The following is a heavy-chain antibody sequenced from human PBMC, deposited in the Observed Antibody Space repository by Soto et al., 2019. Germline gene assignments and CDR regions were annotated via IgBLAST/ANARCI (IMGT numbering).Heavy chain of an antibody. J-gene: IGHJ5*02. Sequence: GGSLRLSCAASGFTFSSYAMSWVRQAPGKGLEWVSAISGSGGSTYYADSVKGRFTISRDNSKNTLYLQMNSLRAEDTAVYYCAKARGCSGGSCYSSSWLDPWGQGTMVTVYS. CDR1: GFTFSSYA. D-gene: IGHD2-15*01. CDR2: ISGSGGST. V-gene: IGHV3-23*01. CDR3: AKARGCSGGSCYSSSWLDP.